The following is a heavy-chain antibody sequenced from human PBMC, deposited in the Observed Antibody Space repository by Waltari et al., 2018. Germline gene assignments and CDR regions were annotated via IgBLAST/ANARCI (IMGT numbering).Heavy chain of an antibody. V-gene: IGHV1-2*06. CDR3: ARGRNDLSAFFDP. J-gene: IGHJ5*02. D-gene: IGHD2-21*02. CDR1: GDGFTGYY. Sequence: QVQLVQSGAEVTKPGASVKVSCKASGDGFTGYYLHWLRQAPGQGLEWMGRIIPDSGVTKYAQNFQGRITMTRDTSTNTAYMELNSLTSDDTAVYYCARGRNDLSAFFDPWGQGTLVAVSS. CDR2: IIPDSGVT.